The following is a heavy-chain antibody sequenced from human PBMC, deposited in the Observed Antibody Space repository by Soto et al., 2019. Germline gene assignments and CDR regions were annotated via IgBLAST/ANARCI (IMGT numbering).Heavy chain of an antibody. Sequence: QDQLVQSGAEVKKPGASVTVSCKASGYSFTNYGITWVRQAPGQGLEWMGWISGFNGNTHYAQKLQGRVTMTTDASTSTGYMELGSLRTDDTAVYYCARDRGVAPPVAGNTHYYYYMDVWGKGTTVTVSS. CDR1: GYSFTNYG. V-gene: IGHV1-18*01. D-gene: IGHD6-19*01. CDR2: ISGFNGNT. CDR3: ARDRGVAPPVAGNTHYYYYMDV. J-gene: IGHJ6*03.